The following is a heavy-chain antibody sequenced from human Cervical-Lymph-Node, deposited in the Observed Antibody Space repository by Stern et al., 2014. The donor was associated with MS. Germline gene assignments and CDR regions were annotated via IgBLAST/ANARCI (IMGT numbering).Heavy chain of an antibody. CDR2: NYNSGYT. CDR3: ARGRGGSYFDY. V-gene: IGHV4-59*01. Sequence: QVQLQESGPGLVKPSETLSLTCNVSGGSISGFYWTWIRQPPGQGLEWIGYNYNSGYTDYNPSLKGRISISLDMSKNQFSLKLTSVTAADTAVYYCARGRGGSYFDYWGQGTLVTVSS. D-gene: IGHD1-26*01. J-gene: IGHJ4*02. CDR1: GGSISGFY.